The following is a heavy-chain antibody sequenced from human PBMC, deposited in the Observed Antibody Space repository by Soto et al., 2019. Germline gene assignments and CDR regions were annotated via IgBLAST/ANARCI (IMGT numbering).Heavy chain of an antibody. CDR2: ISSSSSIT. Sequence: SGGSLRLSCAGSGFTFSDYYMSWIRQAPGKGLEWVSYISSSSSITNYADSVKGRFTISRDNARNSLSLQMNSLRAEDTAVYFCARDYGRLDYWGQGALVTVSS. J-gene: IGHJ4*02. CDR3: ARDYGRLDY. CDR1: GFTFSDYY. V-gene: IGHV3-11*05. D-gene: IGHD4-17*01.